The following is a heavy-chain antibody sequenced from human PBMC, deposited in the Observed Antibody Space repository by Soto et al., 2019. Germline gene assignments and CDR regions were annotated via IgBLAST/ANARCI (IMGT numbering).Heavy chain of an antibody. D-gene: IGHD6-13*01. Sequence: EVQLLESGGGLVQPGGSLRLSCAASGFTFSSYAMSWVRQAPGKGLEWVSAISGGGGSTYYADSVKGRFTISRDNSKNTLYLQINSLRAEDTAVYYCAKSGSSWDEGWFDPWGQGTLVPVSS. CDR1: GFTFSSYA. CDR2: ISGGGGST. V-gene: IGHV3-23*01. CDR3: AKSGSSWDEGWFDP. J-gene: IGHJ5*02.